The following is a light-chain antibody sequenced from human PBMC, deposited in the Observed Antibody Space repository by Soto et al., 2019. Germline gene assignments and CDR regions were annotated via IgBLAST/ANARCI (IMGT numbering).Light chain of an antibody. CDR1: QSVSSSY. J-gene: IGKJ3*01. Sequence: ELVLTQSPGTLSLSPGERATLSRRASQSVSSSYLAWYQQKPGQAPRLLIYGASSRATGIPDRFSGSGSGTDFTLTISRLEPEDFAVYYCQQYGSSSFTFGPGTKVDIK. V-gene: IGKV3-20*01. CDR2: GAS. CDR3: QQYGSSSFT.